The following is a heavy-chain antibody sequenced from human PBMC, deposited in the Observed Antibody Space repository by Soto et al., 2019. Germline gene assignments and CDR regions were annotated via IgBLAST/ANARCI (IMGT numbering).Heavy chain of an antibody. CDR1: GFIFSSYG. CDR3: AREVYGDYGDAFDL. J-gene: IGHJ3*01. Sequence: QVQLVESGGGVVQPGRSLRLSCAASGFIFSSYGMHWVRQAPGKGLEWVAVIWYDGSNEDYVDSVRGRFTISRDNSNNRLYLQMNSLRAEDTALYYCAREVYGDYGDAFDLWGQGTMVPVSS. V-gene: IGHV3-33*01. D-gene: IGHD4-17*01. CDR2: IWYDGSNE.